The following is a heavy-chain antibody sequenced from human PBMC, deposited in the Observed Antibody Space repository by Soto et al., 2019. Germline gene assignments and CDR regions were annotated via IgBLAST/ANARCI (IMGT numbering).Heavy chain of an antibody. Sequence: ASVKVSCKTSEYTFTDNYIYWIRQAPGQGLEWMGWLNPNSGATDFAQRFQGRVTLTSDTSISTAYMELNRLTSDDTAVFYCARQSCGSTSCFYGYRGPGTLVTVS. J-gene: IGHJ4*02. V-gene: IGHV1-2*02. D-gene: IGHD2-2*01. CDR1: EYTFTDNY. CDR3: ARQSCGSTSCFYGY. CDR2: LNPNSGAT.